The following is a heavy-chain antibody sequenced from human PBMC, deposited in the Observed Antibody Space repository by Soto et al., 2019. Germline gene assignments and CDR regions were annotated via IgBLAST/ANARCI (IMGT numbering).Heavy chain of an antibody. Sequence: QVQLQQWGAGLLKPSETLSLTCAVYGGSFSGYYWSWIRQPPGKGLEWIGEINHSGSTNYNPSLKSRVTISVDTSKNQFSLTLSSVTAADTAVYYCARGDPYYYGSGSYYLSRLNYFDYLGQGTLVTVSS. J-gene: IGHJ4*02. CDR2: INHSGST. D-gene: IGHD3-10*01. CDR1: GGSFSGYY. CDR3: ARGDPYYYGSGSYYLSRLNYFDY. V-gene: IGHV4-34*01.